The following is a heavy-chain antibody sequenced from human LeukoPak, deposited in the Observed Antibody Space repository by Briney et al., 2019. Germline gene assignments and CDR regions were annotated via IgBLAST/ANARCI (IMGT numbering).Heavy chain of an antibody. CDR2: IYPGDSDT. V-gene: IGHV5-51*01. CDR3: ARHFWFGELVDYYYGMDV. CDR1: GSSFTSYW. J-gene: IGHJ6*02. D-gene: IGHD3-10*01. Sequence: GESLKISCKGSGSSFTSYWIGWVRQLPGKGLEWMGIIYPGDSDTRYSPSFQGQVTISADKSISTAYLQWSSLKASDTAMYYCARHFWFGELVDYYYGMDVWGQGTTVTVSS.